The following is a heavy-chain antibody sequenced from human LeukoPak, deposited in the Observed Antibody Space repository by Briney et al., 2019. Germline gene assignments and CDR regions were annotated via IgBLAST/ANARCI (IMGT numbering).Heavy chain of an antibody. CDR2: MNPNSGNT. V-gene: IGHV1-8*01. D-gene: IGHD3-10*01. CDR1: GYTFISYG. Sequence: GASVKVSCKASGYTFISYGISWVRQAPGQGLEWMGWMNPNSGNTGYAQKFQGRVTMTRNTSISTAYMELSSLRSEDTAVYYCARGFLTDPGRLGYWGQGTLVTVSS. CDR3: ARGFLTDPGRLGY. J-gene: IGHJ4*02.